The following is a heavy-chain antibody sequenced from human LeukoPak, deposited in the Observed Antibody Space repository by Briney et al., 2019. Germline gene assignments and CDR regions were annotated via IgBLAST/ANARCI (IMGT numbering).Heavy chain of an antibody. Sequence: GASVKVSCKASGYTFTSYDINWVRQATGQGLEWMGWMNPNSGNTGYAQKFQGRVTMTRNTSISTAYMELSSLRSEDTAVYYCARSSTVPYYYYYYYMDVWGKGTTVTVSS. D-gene: IGHD2-8*02. V-gene: IGHV1-8*01. CDR2: MNPNSGNT. CDR1: GYTFTSYD. CDR3: ARSSTVPYYYYYYYMDV. J-gene: IGHJ6*03.